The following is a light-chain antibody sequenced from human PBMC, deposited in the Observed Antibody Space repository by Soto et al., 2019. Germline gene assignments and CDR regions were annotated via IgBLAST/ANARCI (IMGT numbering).Light chain of an antibody. V-gene: IGKV3-15*01. CDR2: GAS. Sequence: EIVMTQSPATLSVSPGERATLSCRASQSVSSKLAWYQQKPGQGPRLLIYGASSRATGIPARFSGSGSGTXXXXXXXXXQSEDFAVYYCQHYSTWLWTFGQGTKVEIK. CDR1: QSVSSK. CDR3: QHYSTWLWT. J-gene: IGKJ1*01.